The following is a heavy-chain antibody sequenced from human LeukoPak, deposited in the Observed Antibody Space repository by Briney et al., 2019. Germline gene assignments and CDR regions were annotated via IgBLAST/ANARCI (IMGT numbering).Heavy chain of an antibody. Sequence: GGSLRLSCAASGFTFSSYSMNWVRQAPGKGLEWVAVISYDGSNKYYADSVKGRFTISRDNSKNTLYLQMNSLRAEDTAVYYCAKDRKSITMVRGFNSYYYYGMDVWGQGTTVTVSS. CDR1: GFTFSSYS. V-gene: IGHV3-30*18. CDR3: AKDRKSITMVRGFNSYYYYGMDV. J-gene: IGHJ6*02. D-gene: IGHD3-10*01. CDR2: ISYDGSNK.